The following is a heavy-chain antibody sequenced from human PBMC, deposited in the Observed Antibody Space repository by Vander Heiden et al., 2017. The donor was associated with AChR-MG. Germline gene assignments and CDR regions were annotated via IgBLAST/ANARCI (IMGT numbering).Heavy chain of an antibody. CDR3: ARKTSYGDYAGGAFDI. J-gene: IGHJ3*02. CDR1: GFPFSSYD. Sequence: EVQLVEPGGGLVQPGGSLRLSCAASGFPFSSYDMHWVRQATGKGLEWVSAIGTAGDTYYPGSVKGRFTISRENAKNSLYLQMNSLRAGDTAVYYCARKTSYGDYAGGAFDIWGQGTMVTVSS. V-gene: IGHV3-13*01. D-gene: IGHD4-17*01. CDR2: IGTAGDT.